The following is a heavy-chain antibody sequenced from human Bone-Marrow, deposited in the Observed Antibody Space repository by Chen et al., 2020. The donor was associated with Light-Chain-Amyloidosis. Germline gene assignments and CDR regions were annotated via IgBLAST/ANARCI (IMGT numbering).Heavy chain of an antibody. CDR2: ISESGSNT. CDR3: AKQYLIGG. D-gene: IGHD2-2*02. Sequence: EVRLLESGGDLVQPGESLRLSGVASGFSFKDHAMNWVRQAPGQGLEWVSSISESGSNTDYIDSVRGRFTISRDNYNNILFLQLRSLRVEDTAVYYCAKQYLIGGWGQGTLITVSS. V-gene: IGHV3-23*01. J-gene: IGHJ4*02. CDR1: GFSFKDHA.